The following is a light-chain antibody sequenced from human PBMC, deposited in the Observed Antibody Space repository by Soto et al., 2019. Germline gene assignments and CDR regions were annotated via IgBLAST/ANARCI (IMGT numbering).Light chain of an antibody. CDR3: QQSYSTPPWT. CDR2: ATS. CDR1: QSISSS. Sequence: DIQMTQSPSSLSASVGDRVTITCRASQSISSSLNWYQQKPGKAPKLLMYATSSLQSGVPSRFSGSGSGTDFTLTISSLQPEDFATYYCQQSYSTPPWTFGQGTKVEIK. V-gene: IGKV1-39*01. J-gene: IGKJ1*01.